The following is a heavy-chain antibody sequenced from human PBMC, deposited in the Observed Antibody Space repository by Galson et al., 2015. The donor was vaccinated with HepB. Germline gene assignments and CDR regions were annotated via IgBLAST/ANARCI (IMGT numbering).Heavy chain of an antibody. CDR2: IDSSGTS. CDR1: GGSVSGYN. CDR3: AIILGSTRP. D-gene: IGHD1-26*01. J-gene: IGHJ4*02. Sequence: SETLSLTCTVSGGSVSGYNWNWIRQSAGKGLQWIGRIDSSGTSSCNPSLKSRVTMSVDTSKNQFFLKMTSVTAADTAIYYCAIILGSTRPWGQGTLVTVSS. V-gene: IGHV4-4*07.